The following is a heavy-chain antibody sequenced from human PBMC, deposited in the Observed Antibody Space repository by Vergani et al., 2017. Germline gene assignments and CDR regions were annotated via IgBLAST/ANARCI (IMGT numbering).Heavy chain of an antibody. CDR1: GYSISRGFY. CDR2: MFHTGEA. V-gene: IGHV4-38-2*02. D-gene: IGHD3-10*01. J-gene: IGHJ5*01. Sequence: QIPLQESGPGLVKPSETLSLTCSVSGYSISRGFYWAWIRQTPEKGLEWIGGMFHTGEASNSPSLQSRVAFSMDTSKNQFSLQLTSVTAADTAVYFCGVIMVRSPRPDNWFDSWGRGTLVTVSS. CDR3: GVIMVRSPRPDNWFDS.